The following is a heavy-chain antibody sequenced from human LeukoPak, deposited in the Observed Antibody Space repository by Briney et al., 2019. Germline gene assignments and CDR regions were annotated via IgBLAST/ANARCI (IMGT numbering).Heavy chain of an antibody. CDR1: GFTFSSYG. CDR2: ISHDGSNE. Sequence: PGRSLRLSCAASGFTFSSYGMHCVRQAPGKGLEWVAVISHDGSNEYYADSVKGRFTISRDNSKNTLHLQMTSLRAEDTAVYYFAKEGYYGSGSFPDYWGQGTLVTVSS. V-gene: IGHV3-30*18. CDR3: AKEGYYGSGSFPDY. J-gene: IGHJ4*02. D-gene: IGHD3-10*01.